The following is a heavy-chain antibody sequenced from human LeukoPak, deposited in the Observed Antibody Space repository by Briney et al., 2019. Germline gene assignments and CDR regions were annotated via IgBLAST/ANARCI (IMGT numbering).Heavy chain of an antibody. Sequence: SETLSLTCAVYGGSFSGYYWSWIRQPPVKELEWIGEINHSGSTNYNPSLKSRVTISVDTSKNQFSLKLSSATAADTAVYYCARGGTEYGDTYYYNGMDVWGQGTTVTVSS. CDR2: INHSGST. V-gene: IGHV4-34*01. D-gene: IGHD4-17*01. J-gene: IGHJ6*02. CDR1: GGSFSGYY. CDR3: ARGGTEYGDTYYYNGMDV.